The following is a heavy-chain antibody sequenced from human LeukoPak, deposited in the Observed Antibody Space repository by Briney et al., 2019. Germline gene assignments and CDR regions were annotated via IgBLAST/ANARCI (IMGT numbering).Heavy chain of an antibody. CDR3: ARMSSSSWYVCDY. CDR2: IKQDGTEK. D-gene: IGHD6-13*01. CDR1: GFTFSSYW. J-gene: IGHJ4*02. Sequence: GALRLSCVASGFTFSSYWMTWVRQALGKGLEWVANIKQDGTEKYFVDSVMGRFTISRDNAKNSLYLQMNSLRAEDTAVYYCARMSSSSWYVCDYWGQGTLVTVSS. V-gene: IGHV3-7*01.